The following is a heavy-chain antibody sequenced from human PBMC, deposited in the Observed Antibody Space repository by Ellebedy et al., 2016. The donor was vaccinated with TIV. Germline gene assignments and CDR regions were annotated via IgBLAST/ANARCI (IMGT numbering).Heavy chain of an antibody. Sequence: AASVKVSCKASGYTFTSYDINWVRQATGQGLEWMGGIIPIFGTANYAQKFQGRVTITADESTSTAYMELSSLRSEEPAVYYCARGANTAMAPVPYYYYYGMDVWGQGTTVTVSS. CDR2: IIPIFGTA. V-gene: IGHV1-69*13. J-gene: IGHJ6*02. CDR1: GYTFTSYD. CDR3: ARGANTAMAPVPYYYYYGMDV. D-gene: IGHD5-18*01.